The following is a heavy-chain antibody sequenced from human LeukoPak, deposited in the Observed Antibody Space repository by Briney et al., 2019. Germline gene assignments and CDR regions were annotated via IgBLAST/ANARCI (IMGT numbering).Heavy chain of an antibody. Sequence: SVKVSCKASGGTLSSYAISWVRQAPGQGLEWMGGIIPIFGTANYAQKFQGRVTITTDESTSTAYMELSSLRSEDTAVYYCARVTYSSSWYDYFDYWGQGTLVTVSS. V-gene: IGHV1-69*05. CDR3: ARVTYSSSWYDYFDY. CDR2: IIPIFGTA. D-gene: IGHD6-13*01. CDR1: GGTLSSYA. J-gene: IGHJ4*02.